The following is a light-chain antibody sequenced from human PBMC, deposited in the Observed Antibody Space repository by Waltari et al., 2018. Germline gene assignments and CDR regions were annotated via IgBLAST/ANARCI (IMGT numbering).Light chain of an antibody. J-gene: IGLJ3*02. Sequence: QSALTQPRSVSGSPGQSVTISCTGTSSDVGGYNYVSWYQQHPGKAPKRMIYDVSKRPSGVPDRFSGSKSGNPASLTIAGLQAEDEADYYCCSYAGSYTSFGGGTKLTVL. CDR1: SSDVGGYNY. V-gene: IGLV2-11*01. CDR3: CSYAGSYTS. CDR2: DVS.